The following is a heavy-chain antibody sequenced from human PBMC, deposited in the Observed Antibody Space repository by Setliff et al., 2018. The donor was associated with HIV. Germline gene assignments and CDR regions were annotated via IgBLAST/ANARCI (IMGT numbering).Heavy chain of an antibody. J-gene: IGHJ6*02. V-gene: IGHV4-31*03. CDR3: SALGDPRFLFNGIDV. CDR1: GGSLSSGGFY. Sequence: SETLSLTCSVSGGSLSSGGFYWSWIRHPPRKGLECIGYIYSNGNTYYNPSLKSRATVSVDTSKNQFSLKLTSVTAAGTAVYYCSALGDPRFLFNGIDVWGPGTSVTVSS. CDR2: IYSNGNT. D-gene: IGHD3-3*01.